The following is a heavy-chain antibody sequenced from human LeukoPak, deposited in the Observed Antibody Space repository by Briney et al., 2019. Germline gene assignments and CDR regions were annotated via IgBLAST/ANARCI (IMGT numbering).Heavy chain of an antibody. J-gene: IGHJ5*02. Sequence: ASVKVSCKASGYTFTNHYLHWVRQAPGQGLQWMGMINPSGGSTTYAQKLQGRVTMTGDTSTSTVYMELSSLRSDDTAIYYCARESFFFSEYYYDSRGWLDPWGQGTQVTVSS. CDR2: INPSGGST. CDR3: ARESFFFSEYYYDSRGWLDP. D-gene: IGHD3-22*01. CDR1: GYTFTNHY. V-gene: IGHV1-46*01.